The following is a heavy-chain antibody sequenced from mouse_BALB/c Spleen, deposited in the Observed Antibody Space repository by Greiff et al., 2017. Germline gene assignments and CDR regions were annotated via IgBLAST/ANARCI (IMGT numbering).Heavy chain of an antibody. CDR3: ARHVRGAWFAY. CDR2: ISNGGGST. D-gene: IGHD3-2*02. V-gene: IGHV5-12-2*01. CDR1: GFTFSSYT. Sequence: EVKLVESGGGLVQPGGSLKLSCAASGFTFSSYTMSWVRQTPEKRLEWVAYISNGGGSTYYPDTVKGRFTISRDNAKNTLYLQMSSLKSEDTAMYYCARHVRGAWFAYWGQGTLVTVSA. J-gene: IGHJ3*01.